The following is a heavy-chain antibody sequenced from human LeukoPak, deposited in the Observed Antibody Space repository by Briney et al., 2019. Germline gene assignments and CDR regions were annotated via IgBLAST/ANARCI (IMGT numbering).Heavy chain of an antibody. CDR3: ARAKAYYDILTGYPNPTRDAFDI. Sequence: PSETLSLTCTVSGYSISSSYYWGWIRQPPGKGLEWIGSIYHSGSTYYNPSLKSRVTISVDTSKNQFSLKLSSVTAADTAVYYCARAKAYYDILTGYPNPTRDAFDIWGQGTMVTVSS. V-gene: IGHV4-38-2*02. CDR2: IYHSGST. J-gene: IGHJ3*02. CDR1: GYSISSSYY. D-gene: IGHD3-9*01.